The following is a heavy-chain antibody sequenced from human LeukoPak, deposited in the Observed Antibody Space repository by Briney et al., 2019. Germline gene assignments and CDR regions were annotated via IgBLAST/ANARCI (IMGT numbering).Heavy chain of an antibody. Sequence: NSGGSLRLSCAASGFTFSSYSMNWVRQAPGKGLEWVSSISSSSSYIYYADSVKGRFTISRDNAKNSLYLQMNSLRAEDTAVYYCAREAAVPDYYYYGMDVWGQGTTVTVSS. J-gene: IGHJ6*02. D-gene: IGHD6-25*01. CDR1: GFTFSSYS. V-gene: IGHV3-21*01. CDR2: ISSSSSYI. CDR3: AREAAVPDYYYYGMDV.